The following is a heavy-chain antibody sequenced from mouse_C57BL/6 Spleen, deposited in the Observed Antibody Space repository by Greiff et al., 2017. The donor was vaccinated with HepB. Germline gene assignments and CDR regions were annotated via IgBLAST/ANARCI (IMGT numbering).Heavy chain of an antibody. J-gene: IGHJ3*01. Sequence: VQLQQSGPELVKPGASVKISCKASGYSFTGYYMNWVKQSPEKSLEWIGEINPSTGGTTYNQKFKAKATLTVDKSSSTAYMQLKSLTSEDSAVYYCARYGSSGYGFAYWGQGTLVTVSA. CDR3: ARYGSSGYGFAY. D-gene: IGHD3-2*02. CDR2: INPSTGGT. CDR1: GYSFTGYY. V-gene: IGHV1-42*01.